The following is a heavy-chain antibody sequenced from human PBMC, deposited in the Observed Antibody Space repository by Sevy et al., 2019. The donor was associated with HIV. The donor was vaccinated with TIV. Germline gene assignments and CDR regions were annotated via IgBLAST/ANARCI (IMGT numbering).Heavy chain of an antibody. V-gene: IGHV3-74*01. CDR2: INTDGNSI. CDR1: GFTFSNFW. D-gene: IGHD2-2*01. CDR3: ARGTRGLPSS. J-gene: IGHJ5*02. Sequence: GGCLRLSCAASGFTFSNFWMHWVRQGPGKGLVWVSRINTDGNSIRYADSVKGRFTISRDNAKTTVFLQMNSLRSEDTAIYYCARGTRGLPSSWGQGTLVTVSS.